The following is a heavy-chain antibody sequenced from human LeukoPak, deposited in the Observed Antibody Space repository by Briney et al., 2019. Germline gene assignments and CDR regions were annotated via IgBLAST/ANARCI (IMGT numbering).Heavy chain of an antibody. CDR2: ISYDGRIK. V-gene: IGHV3-30*18. J-gene: IGHJ4*02. CDR1: GFTFSVYG. D-gene: IGHD3-10*01. Sequence: PGGSLRLSCAASGFTFSVYGMHWVRQAPGKGLEWVAFISYDGRIKYYGDSVKGRFTISRDNSKNTVYLQMNSLRAEDTAVYYCAKDWDDYYGSGNTFDYWGQGTLVTVSS. CDR3: AKDWDDYYGSGNTFDY.